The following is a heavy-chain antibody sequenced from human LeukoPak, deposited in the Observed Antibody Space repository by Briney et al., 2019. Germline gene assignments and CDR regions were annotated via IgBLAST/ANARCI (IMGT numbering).Heavy chain of an antibody. CDR1: GFSLSTSGMC. CDR2: IDWDDDE. J-gene: IGHJ4*02. V-gene: IGHV2-70*11. CDR3: ARIKEGDTSGYYYSDY. Sequence: SGPALVKPTQTLTLTCTFSGFSLSTSGMCASWIRQPPGKALEWLARIDWDDDEHYSTSLKTRLTISKDTSKNQVVLTMTNMDPVDTATYYCARIKEGDTSGYYYSDYWGQGTLVTVSP. D-gene: IGHD3-22*01.